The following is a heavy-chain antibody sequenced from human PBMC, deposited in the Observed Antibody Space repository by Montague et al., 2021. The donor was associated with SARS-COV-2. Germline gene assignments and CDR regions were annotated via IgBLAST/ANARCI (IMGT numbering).Heavy chain of an antibody. CDR1: GESVSGFY. V-gene: IGHV4-34*01. D-gene: IGHD5-24*01. CDR2: INHSGSP. J-gene: IGHJ4*02. Sequence: SETLSLTCAVYGESVSGFYWGWIRQPPGEGLEWLGEINHSGSPNYNPSLKSRVTMSLDTSKNQFSLKLSSVTAADTAVYFCARGFRTVEMPTISFDYWGQGTLATVSS. CDR3: ARGFRTVEMPTISFDY.